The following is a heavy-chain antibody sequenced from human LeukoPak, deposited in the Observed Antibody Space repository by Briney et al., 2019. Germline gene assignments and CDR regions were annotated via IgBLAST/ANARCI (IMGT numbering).Heavy chain of an antibody. Sequence: GGSLRLSCAASGFTFSNYAMSWVRQAPGKGLESVSIISGTGAFTYYADSVKGRFTTSRDNSKNTLYLRMNSLRAEDTTVYYCAKGHSDYGTGFDLWGRGTLVTVSS. CDR2: ISGTGAFT. CDR1: GFTFSNYA. J-gene: IGHJ4*02. D-gene: IGHD4-17*01. CDR3: AKGHSDYGTGFDL. V-gene: IGHV3-23*01.